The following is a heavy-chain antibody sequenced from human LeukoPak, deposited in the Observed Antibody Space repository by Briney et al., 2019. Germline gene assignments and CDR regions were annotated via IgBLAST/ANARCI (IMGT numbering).Heavy chain of an antibody. D-gene: IGHD3-16*02. CDR1: GGSFSGYY. Sequence: SETLSLTCAVYGGSFSGYYWSWIRQPPGKGLEWIGEINHSGSINYNPPLKSRVTLSVDKSKNQFSLRLNSVTAADTAMYYCARSHDHLWGNYPDYWGQGTLVTVSS. CDR3: ARSHDHLWGNYPDY. J-gene: IGHJ4*02. V-gene: IGHV4-34*01. CDR2: INHSGSI.